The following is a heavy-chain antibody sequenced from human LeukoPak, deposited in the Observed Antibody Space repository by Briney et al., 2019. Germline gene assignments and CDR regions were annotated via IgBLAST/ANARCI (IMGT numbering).Heavy chain of an antibody. CDR1: GGSLSSYY. J-gene: IGHJ6*02. V-gene: IGHV4-59*08. CDR2: VYYSGST. Sequence: SETLSLTCTVSGGSLSSYYCSWIRQPPGKGREWVGYVYYSGSTSYNPSLKSRVTISVDASKNQFSLKLSSVTAADTAVYYCARHFTGPGTYTPYFGMDVWGQGTSVTVSS. CDR3: ARHFTGPGTYTPYFGMDV. D-gene: IGHD3-16*01.